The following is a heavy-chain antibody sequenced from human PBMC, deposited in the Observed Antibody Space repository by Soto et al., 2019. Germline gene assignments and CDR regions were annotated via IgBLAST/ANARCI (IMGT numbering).Heavy chain of an antibody. CDR1: GFTFRSYA. Sequence: QVQLVESGGGVVQPGKSLRLSCAASGFTFRSYAMHWVRQAPGKGLQWVAVISYDGSNKYYADSVKGRFTISRDNSKNTLYLQMNSLRAEDTAVYYCASGGSYYFWYFDLWGRGTLVTVSS. CDR3: ASGGSYYFWYFDL. J-gene: IGHJ2*01. D-gene: IGHD1-26*01. CDR2: ISYDGSNK. V-gene: IGHV3-30-3*01.